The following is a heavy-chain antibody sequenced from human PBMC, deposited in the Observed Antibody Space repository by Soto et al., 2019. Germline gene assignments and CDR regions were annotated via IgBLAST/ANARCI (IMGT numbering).Heavy chain of an antibody. D-gene: IGHD2-2*02. CDR2: FDPEDGET. Sequence: ASVKVSCKVSGYTLTELSMHWVRQAPGKGLEWMGGFDPEDGETIYAQKFQGRVTMTEDTSTDTAYMELSSLRSEDTAVYYCATDFGRGYCSSTSCYTPFDYWG. CDR1: GYTLTELS. CDR3: ATDFGRGYCSSTSCYTPFDY. V-gene: IGHV1-24*01. J-gene: IGHJ4*01.